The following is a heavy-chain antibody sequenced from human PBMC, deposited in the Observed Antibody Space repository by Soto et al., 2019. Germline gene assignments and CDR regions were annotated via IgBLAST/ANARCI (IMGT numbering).Heavy chain of an antibody. CDR1: GYSFISYW. J-gene: IGHJ3*02. D-gene: IGHD2-2*03. Sequence: PEESLKISCRTSGYSFISYWVAWVRQKPGKGLEWMGTFYPGDSTSTYSPSFQGQVTISVDKSISTAYLHLSSLKASDTAMYYCARIIGYCRNNDCSWTFDIWGQGTTVTVSS. CDR2: FYPGDSTS. V-gene: IGHV5-51*01. CDR3: ARIIGYCRNNDCSWTFDI.